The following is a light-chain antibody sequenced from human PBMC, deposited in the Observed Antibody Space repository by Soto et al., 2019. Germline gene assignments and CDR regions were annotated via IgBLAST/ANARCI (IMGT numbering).Light chain of an antibody. Sequence: DIQMTQSPSSLSASVGDRVTITCRASQSISSYLNWYQQKPGKAPKLLMYAASSLQSGVPLRFSGRGSGTVFTLTISSLQLEDSATYYCLQHNSYPWTFGQGTKVEIK. CDR2: AAS. J-gene: IGKJ1*01. CDR1: QSISSY. V-gene: IGKV1-39*01. CDR3: LQHNSYPWT.